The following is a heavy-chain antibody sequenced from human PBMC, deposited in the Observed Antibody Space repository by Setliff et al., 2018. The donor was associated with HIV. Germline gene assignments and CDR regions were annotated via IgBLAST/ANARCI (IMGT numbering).Heavy chain of an antibody. J-gene: IGHJ3*02. CDR2: IYSSGST. D-gene: IGHD3-3*01. V-gene: IGHV4-39*02. Sequence: KPSETLSLTCTVSGGSIGNSNYFWGWIRQPPGKGLEWIGRIYSSGSTYYQPSLQGRVSMSIDSSKNHFSLSLRCVTAADTAVYYCARSFSGRYFWSGYYTGPDPKGENAFDIWGQGTMVTVSS. CDR3: ARSFSGRYFWSGYYTGPDPKGENAFDI. CDR1: GGSIGNSNYF.